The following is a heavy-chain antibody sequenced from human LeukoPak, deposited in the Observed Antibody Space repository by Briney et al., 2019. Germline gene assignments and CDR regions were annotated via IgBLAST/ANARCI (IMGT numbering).Heavy chain of an antibody. Sequence: ASVKVSCKASGYTFSGHYMHWVRQAPGQGLEWMGWINPNSGGTNYAQKFQGRVTMTRDTSISTAYMELSRLRSDDTAVYYCARALPDSQAYSGYVTKPYHFDYWGQGTLVTVSS. CDR2: INPNSGGT. V-gene: IGHV1-2*02. CDR3: ARALPDSQAYSGYVTKPYHFDY. CDR1: GYTFSGHY. J-gene: IGHJ4*02. D-gene: IGHD5-12*01.